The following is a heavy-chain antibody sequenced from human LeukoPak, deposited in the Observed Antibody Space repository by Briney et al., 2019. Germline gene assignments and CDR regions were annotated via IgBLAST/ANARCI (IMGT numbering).Heavy chain of an antibody. D-gene: IGHD1-14*01. V-gene: IGHV3-30-3*01. Sequence: GRSLRLSCAASGFTFSSYAMHWVRQAPGKGLEWVTIISYDGNNKYYADSVKGLFTISRDNSKNTLYLQMSSLRADDTAVYYCAQLLDDNPIRWYFALWGRGTLVTVSS. CDR3: AQLLDDNPIRWYFAL. CDR2: ISYDGNNK. CDR1: GFTFSSYA. J-gene: IGHJ2*01.